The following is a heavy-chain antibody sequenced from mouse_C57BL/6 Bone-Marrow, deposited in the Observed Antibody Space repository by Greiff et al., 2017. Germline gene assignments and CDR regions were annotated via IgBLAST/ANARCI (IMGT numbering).Heavy chain of an antibody. CDR1: GYTFTSYW. V-gene: IGHV1-64*01. J-gene: IGHJ1*03. D-gene: IGHD1-1*01. CDR2: IHPNSGST. CDR3: ASLVYYDWYFDV. Sequence: VQLQQSGAELVKPGASVKLSCKASGYTFTSYWMHWVKQRPGQGLEWIGMIHPNSGSTNYNEKFKSKATLTVDKSSSTAYMQLSSLTSEDSAVYYCASLVYYDWYFDVWSTGTTVTVSS.